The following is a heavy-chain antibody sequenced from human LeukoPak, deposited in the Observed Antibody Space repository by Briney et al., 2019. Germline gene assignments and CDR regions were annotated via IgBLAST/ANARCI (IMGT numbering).Heavy chain of an antibody. CDR2: IIPILGIA. J-gene: IGHJ4*02. Sequence: SVKVSCKASGGTFSSYAISWVRQAPGQGLEWMGRIIPILGIANYAQKFQGRVTITADRSTSTAYMELSSLRSEDTAVHYCARAPHSSTFDYWGQGTLVTVSS. V-gene: IGHV1-69*04. CDR3: ARAPHSSTFDY. CDR1: GGTFSSYA. D-gene: IGHD6-13*01.